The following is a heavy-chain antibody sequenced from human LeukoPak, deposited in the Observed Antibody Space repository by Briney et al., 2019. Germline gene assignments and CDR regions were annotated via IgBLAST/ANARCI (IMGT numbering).Heavy chain of an antibody. CDR1: GFTFSSYS. CDR2: IYSGGST. D-gene: IGHD3-22*01. Sequence: GGSLRLSCAASGFTFSSYSMNWVRQAPGKGLEWVSVIYSGGSTYYADSVKGRFTISRDNSKNTLYLQMNSLRAEDTAVYYCARWRYYPGAFDIWGQGTMVTVSS. J-gene: IGHJ3*02. CDR3: ARWRYYPGAFDI. V-gene: IGHV3-53*01.